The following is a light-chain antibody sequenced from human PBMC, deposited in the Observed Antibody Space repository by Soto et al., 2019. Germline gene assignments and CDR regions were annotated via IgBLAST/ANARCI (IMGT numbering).Light chain of an antibody. V-gene: IGKV1-5*03. CDR3: QQYFTYRA. Sequence: DIQMTQSPSTLSASVGDRVTITCRASQSISSWLAWYQQKPGKAPKLLIHKASTLETGVPSRFSGSGSGTEFALTISSLQPDDVATYYCQQYFTYRAFGQGTKVDIK. CDR2: KAS. J-gene: IGKJ1*01. CDR1: QSISSW.